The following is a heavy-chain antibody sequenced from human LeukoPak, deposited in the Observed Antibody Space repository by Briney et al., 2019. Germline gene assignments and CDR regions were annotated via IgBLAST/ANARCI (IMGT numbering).Heavy chain of an antibody. CDR2: INAGSGNT. J-gene: IGHJ4*02. V-gene: IGHV1-3*01. CDR3: ARGPPLLWFGDFDY. CDR1: GYTFTGYY. Sequence: ASVKVSCKASGYTFTGYYMHWVRQAPGQGLEWMGWINAGSGNTKYSQKFQGRVTITRDTSASTAHMELSSLRSEDTAVYYCARGPPLLWFGDFDYWGQGTLVTVSS. D-gene: IGHD3-10*01.